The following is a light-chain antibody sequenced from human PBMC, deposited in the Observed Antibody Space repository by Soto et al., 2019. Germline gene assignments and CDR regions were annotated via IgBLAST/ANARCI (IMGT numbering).Light chain of an antibody. CDR2: GAS. Sequence: EMMMTQSPGTLSVSPGERATLSCRASQSVSSNLAWYQQKPGQAPRLLIHGASTRATGIPARFSGSGSGTEFTLTISSLQSEDFAIYYCQQYNSWPPGTFGQGTKVEIK. CDR1: QSVSSN. CDR3: QQYNSWPPGT. J-gene: IGKJ1*01. V-gene: IGKV3-15*01.